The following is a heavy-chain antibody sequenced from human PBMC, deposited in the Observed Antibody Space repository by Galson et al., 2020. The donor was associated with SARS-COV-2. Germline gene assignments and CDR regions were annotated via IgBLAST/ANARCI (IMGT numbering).Heavy chain of an antibody. Sequence: GGSLRLSCAASGYPFNNYAMSWVRKAPGKGLEWVSSIRGSGSKTYYADSVKGRFTMSRDNSKNTLYLQMNSRRTEDTSIYYCANYGGWWYTSGWYYVDYWGQGTLVTVSS. CDR1: GYPFNNYA. D-gene: IGHD6-19*01. J-gene: IGHJ4*02. V-gene: IGHV3-23*01. CDR2: IRGSGSKT. CDR3: ANYGGWWYTSGWYYVDY.